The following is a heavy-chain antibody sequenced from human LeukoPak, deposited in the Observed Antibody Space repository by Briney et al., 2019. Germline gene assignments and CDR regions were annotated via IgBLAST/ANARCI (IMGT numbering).Heavy chain of an antibody. V-gene: IGHV4-34*01. CDR1: GGSFSGYY. CDR2: INHSGST. Sequence: SQTLSLTCAVYGGSFSGYYWSWIRQPPGKGLEWIGEINHSGSTNYNPSLKSRVTISVDTSKNQFSLKLSSVTAADTAMYYCACAQNLDGEGYWGQGTLVTVSS. J-gene: IGHJ4*02. D-gene: IGHD3-3*01. CDR3: ACAQNLDGEGY.